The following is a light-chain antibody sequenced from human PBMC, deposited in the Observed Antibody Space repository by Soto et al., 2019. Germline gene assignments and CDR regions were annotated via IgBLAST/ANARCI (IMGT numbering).Light chain of an antibody. CDR1: QRVSSTH. Sequence: EIVLTQYPGTLSLSPGERATLSCRASQRVSSTHLAWYQQKSGQAPRLLIFGTSIRATGIPGRYSGSVSGTVVTHTSRRLEPEECAVYYGQKYGSSHTVGQGTRLDIK. J-gene: IGKJ5*01. CDR2: GTS. V-gene: IGKV3-20*01. CDR3: QKYGSSHT.